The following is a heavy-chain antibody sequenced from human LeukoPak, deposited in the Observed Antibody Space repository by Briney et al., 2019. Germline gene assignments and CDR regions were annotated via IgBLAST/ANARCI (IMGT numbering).Heavy chain of an antibody. CDR1: GGSISSSNYY. D-gene: IGHD3-22*01. CDR2: IYHSGST. Sequence: PSETLSLTCTVSGGSISSSNYYWGWIRQPPGKGLEWIGSIYHSGSTYYNPSLKSRVTMSVDTSKNQFSLKLSSVTAADTAVYYCARDGGSPYYYDSTGLDYWGQGTLVTVSS. J-gene: IGHJ4*02. V-gene: IGHV4-39*07. CDR3: ARDGGSPYYYDSTGLDY.